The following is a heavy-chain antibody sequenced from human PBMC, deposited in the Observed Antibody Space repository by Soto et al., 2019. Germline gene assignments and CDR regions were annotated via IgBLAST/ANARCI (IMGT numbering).Heavy chain of an antibody. D-gene: IGHD3-22*01. Sequence: EWSLRLSCAASGFSLSNNGMHWVRQAPGKGLEWVAFISYDGNNKYYADSVKGRFTISRDNSKNTVYLEMNNLRAEDTAMYYCAKGGSGNYLTYYYYYGMEVWGKGTKVTVSS. CDR2: ISYDGNNK. V-gene: IGHV3-30*18. J-gene: IGHJ6*04. CDR1: GFSLSNNG. CDR3: AKGGSGNYLTYYYYYGMEV.